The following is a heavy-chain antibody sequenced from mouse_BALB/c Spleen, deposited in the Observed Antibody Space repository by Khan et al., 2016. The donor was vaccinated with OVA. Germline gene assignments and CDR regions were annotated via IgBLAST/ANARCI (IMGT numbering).Heavy chain of an antibody. CDR3: ARDGSRYNYAMDH. V-gene: IGHV3-2*02. Sequence: EVQLVESGPGLVKPSQSLSLTCTVTGYSITSDYAWNWIRQFPGNKLEWMGYISSSGSTNYNPALKSRISITRDTSKNQFFLQLNSVTTEDTATYYCARDGSRYNYAMDHWGQGTSVTVSS. CDR1: GYSITSDYA. J-gene: IGHJ4*01. D-gene: IGHD2-3*01. CDR2: ISSSGST.